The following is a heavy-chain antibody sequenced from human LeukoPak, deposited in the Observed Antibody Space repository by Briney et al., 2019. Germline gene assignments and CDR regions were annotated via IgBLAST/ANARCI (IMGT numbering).Heavy chain of an antibody. CDR2: IYYSGTT. Sequence: SETLSLTCTVSGGSIRSNSHYWGWIRQPPGKGLEWIGYIYYSGTTYYNPSLKSRVTISVDTSKNQFSLEVTSVTAAGTALYYCARQSGGRYDFWSGSFQSQYSYYYMDVWGKGTTVTVSS. J-gene: IGHJ6*03. V-gene: IGHV4-39*01. CDR3: ARQSGGRYDFWSGSFQSQYSYYYMDV. D-gene: IGHD3-3*01. CDR1: GGSIRSNSHY.